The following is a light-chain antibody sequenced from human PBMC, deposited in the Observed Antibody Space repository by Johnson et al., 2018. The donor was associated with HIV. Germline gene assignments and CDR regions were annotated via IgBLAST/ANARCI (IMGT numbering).Light chain of an antibody. J-gene: IGLJ1*01. Sequence: QSVLSQPPSVSAAPGQKVTISCSGTSSNIRNNYVSWYQQLPGTAPKLLIYENNKRPSGIPDRFSGSKSGTSATLGITGLQTGDEADYYCGTWDSSLISNVFGPGTKVTVL. CDR3: GTWDSSLISNV. V-gene: IGLV1-51*02. CDR1: SSNIRNNY. CDR2: ENN.